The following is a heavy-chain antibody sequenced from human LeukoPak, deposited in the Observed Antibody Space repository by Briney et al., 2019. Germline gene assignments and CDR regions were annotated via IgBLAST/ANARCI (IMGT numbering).Heavy chain of an antibody. J-gene: IGHJ4*02. CDR1: GFPFIEYS. CDR2: IGIDSGNT. CDR3: AKDHNYAFDN. Sequence: GGSLRLSCTASGFPFIEYSMNWVCQAPGKGLEWISYIGIDSGNTKYADSVRGRFTISTDKAKNSLYLQMNSLRVEDTAVYYCAKDHNYAFDNWGQGTLVSVAS. D-gene: IGHD1-1*01. V-gene: IGHV3-48*01.